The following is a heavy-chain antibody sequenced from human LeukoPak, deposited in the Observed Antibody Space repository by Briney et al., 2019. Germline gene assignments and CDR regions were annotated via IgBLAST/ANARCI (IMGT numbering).Heavy chain of an antibody. Sequence: GRSLRLSCAASGFTLSTYAMHWVRQAPGKGLEWVAVISYDGTDTYYAGSVKGRFTISRDTSKNSLYLQMNSLRAEDTAVFYCARIRGGPIDYWGQGTLVTASS. D-gene: IGHD3-16*01. CDR2: ISYDGTDT. CDR3: ARIRGGPIDY. J-gene: IGHJ4*02. V-gene: IGHV3-30-3*01. CDR1: GFTLSTYA.